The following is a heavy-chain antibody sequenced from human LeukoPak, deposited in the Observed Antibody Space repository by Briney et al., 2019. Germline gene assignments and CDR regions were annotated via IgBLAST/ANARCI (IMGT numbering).Heavy chain of an antibody. CDR3: AKRINCSGGSCYSSFDY. CDR2: IRGSGGST. Sequence: PGGSLRLSCAASGFTFSSYAMSWVRQAPGKGLEWFSAIRGSGGSTYYADSVKGRFTISRDNSKNTLYLQMNSLRAEDTAVYYCAKRINCSGGSCYSSFDYWGQRTLVTVSS. D-gene: IGHD2-15*01. J-gene: IGHJ4*02. CDR1: GFTFSSYA. V-gene: IGHV3-23*01.